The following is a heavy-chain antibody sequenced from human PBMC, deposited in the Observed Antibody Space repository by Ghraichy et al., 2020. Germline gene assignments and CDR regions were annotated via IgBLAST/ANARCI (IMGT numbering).Heavy chain of an antibody. V-gene: IGHV3-23*01. D-gene: IGHD3-9*01. CDR2: ISGSGGST. CDR3: ARRVSMLRRWFDA. CDR1: GFTFRNYD. J-gene: IGHJ5*02. Sequence: GGSLRLSCAASGFTFRNYDMTWVRQAPGKGLEWVSHISGSGGSTYYADSVKGRFTISRDNVDNSVSLQMNSLRADDTAVYYCARRVSMLRRWFDAWGQGTLVTVSS.